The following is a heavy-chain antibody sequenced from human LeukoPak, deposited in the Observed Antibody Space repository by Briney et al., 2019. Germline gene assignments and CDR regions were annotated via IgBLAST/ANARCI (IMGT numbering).Heavy chain of an antibody. V-gene: IGHV1-69*04. J-gene: IGHJ4*02. CDR3: AREQSGYDFYYLDY. CDR1: GGTFSSYA. CDR2: IIPILGIA. D-gene: IGHD5-12*01. Sequence: GASVKVSCKASGGTFSSYAISWVRQAPGQGLEWMGRIIPILGIANYAQKFQGRVTITADKSTSTAYMELSSLRSEDTAVYYCAREQSGYDFYYLDYWGQGTLDTVSS.